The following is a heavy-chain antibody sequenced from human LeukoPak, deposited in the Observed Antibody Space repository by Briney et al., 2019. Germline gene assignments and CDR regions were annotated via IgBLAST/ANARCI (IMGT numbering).Heavy chain of an antibody. CDR2: INHSGST. V-gene: IGHV4-34*01. CDR3: ARGRPDSRQQLPYYYYMDV. Sequence: SETLSLTCAVYGGSFSGYYWSWIRQPPGKGLEWIGEINHSGSTNYNPSLKSRVTISVDTSKNQFSLKLSSVTAADTAVYYCARGRPDSRQQLPYYYYMDVWGKGTTVTVS. J-gene: IGHJ6*03. CDR1: GGSFSGYY. D-gene: IGHD6-13*01.